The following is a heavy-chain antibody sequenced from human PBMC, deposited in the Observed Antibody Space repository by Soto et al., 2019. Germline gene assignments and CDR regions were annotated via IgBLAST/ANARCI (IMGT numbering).Heavy chain of an antibody. D-gene: IGHD2-8*01. CDR1: GFTFSSYA. CDR3: VKDLGLMVYASDDYDYSGIYV. Sequence: GGSLRLSCSASGFTFSSYAMHWVRQAPGKGLEYVSAISSNGGSTYYADSVKGRFTISRDNSNNTLYLQMSSLRAEDTAVYYCVKDLGLMVYASDDYDYSGIYVRAQGATVTVSS. V-gene: IGHV3-64D*08. J-gene: IGHJ6*02. CDR2: ISSNGGST.